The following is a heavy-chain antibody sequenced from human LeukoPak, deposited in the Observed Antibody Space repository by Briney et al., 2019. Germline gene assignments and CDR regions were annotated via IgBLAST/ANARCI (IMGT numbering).Heavy chain of an antibody. V-gene: IGHV1-18*01. D-gene: IGHD3-3*01. Sequence: ASVKVCCKASGSTCTSYGISWVRQAPGQGLEWMGWISAYNGNTNYAQKLQGRVTMTTDTYTSTAYMELRSLRSDDTAVYYCARYYDFWSGYSYYYYYYIEVWGKGTTVSVSS. CDR1: GSTCTSYG. CDR2: ISAYNGNT. J-gene: IGHJ6*03. CDR3: ARYYDFWSGYSYYYYYYIEV.